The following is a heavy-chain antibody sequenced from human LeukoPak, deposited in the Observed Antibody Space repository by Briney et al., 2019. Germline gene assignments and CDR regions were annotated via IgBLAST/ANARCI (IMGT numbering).Heavy chain of an antibody. CDR3: AREHGYCSSTSCRDYYYYYMDV. V-gene: IGHV1-2*02. CDR1: GYTFTGYY. D-gene: IGHD2-2*03. CDR2: INPNSGGT. J-gene: IGHJ6*03. Sequence: ASVKVSCKASGYTFTGYYMHWVRQAPGQGLEWMGWINPNSGGTSYAQKFQGRVTMTRDTSISTAYMELSRLRSDDTAVYYCAREHGYCSSTSCRDYYYYYMDVWGKGTTVTVSS.